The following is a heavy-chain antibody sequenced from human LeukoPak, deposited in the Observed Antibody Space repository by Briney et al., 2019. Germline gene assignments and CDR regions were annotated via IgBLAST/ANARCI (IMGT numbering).Heavy chain of an antibody. CDR3: ARGHIRDLGFGATHQKRDAFDI. V-gene: IGHV1-8*02. Sequence: ASVKVSCKASGYTFTGYYMHWVRQPPGQGLEGMGWMNPNSGNTGYAQKFQGRVTMTRNTSISTAYMELSSLRSEDTAVYYCARGHIRDLGFGATHQKRDAFDIWGQGTMVTVSS. J-gene: IGHJ3*02. CDR1: GYTFTGYY. D-gene: IGHD3-10*01. CDR2: MNPNSGNT.